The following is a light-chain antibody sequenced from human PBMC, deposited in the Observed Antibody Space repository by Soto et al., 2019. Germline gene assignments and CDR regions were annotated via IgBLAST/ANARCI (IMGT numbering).Light chain of an antibody. J-gene: IGKJ4*01. CDR3: QQYHDWPPLT. Sequence: EIVMTQSPGTLSVSPGERATLSCRASQSVSSNLAWYQQKSGQAPRLLIYAASTRATGIPVRFSGSGSGTEFTLTISSLQSEDFAIYYCQQYHDWPPLTFGGGTKVEIK. CDR1: QSVSSN. CDR2: AAS. V-gene: IGKV3-15*01.